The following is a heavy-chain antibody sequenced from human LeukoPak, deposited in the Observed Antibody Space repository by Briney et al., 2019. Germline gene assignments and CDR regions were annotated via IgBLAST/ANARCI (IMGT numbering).Heavy chain of an antibody. CDR3: ARGRGSSWYYFDS. Sequence: SETLSLTCTVSGGSISSYYWSWVRQPAGKGLEWIGRIYASGNTNYNPSLKGRVTMAVDTSKNQFSLNLSSVTAADTAVYYCARGRGSSWYYFDSWGQGTLVTVSS. V-gene: IGHV4-4*07. CDR2: IYASGNT. J-gene: IGHJ4*02. D-gene: IGHD6-13*01. CDR1: GGSISSYY.